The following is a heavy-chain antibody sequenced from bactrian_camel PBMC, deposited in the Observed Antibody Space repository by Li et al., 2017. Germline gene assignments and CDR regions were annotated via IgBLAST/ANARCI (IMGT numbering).Heavy chain of an antibody. CDR1: GFTFSNYA. Sequence: DVQLVESGGGSVQAVGSLRLSCATSGFTFSNYAMYWVRQAPGKGLEWVSRINIVGGSGGGSTYYAESVKGRFTISRDSAKNTVYLQMNSLKSEDTPCITWPPSSHIIVVVTTDKSGQGTQVTVS. D-gene: IGHD2*01. J-gene: IGHJ4*01. CDR2: INIVGGSGGGST. V-gene: IGHV3S40*01.